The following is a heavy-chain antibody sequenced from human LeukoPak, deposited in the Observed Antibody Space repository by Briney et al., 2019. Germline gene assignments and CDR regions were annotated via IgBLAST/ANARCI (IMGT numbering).Heavy chain of an antibody. CDR1: GFTFSSYS. V-gene: IGHV3-48*01. J-gene: IGHJ4*02. Sequence: GGSLRLSCAASGFTFSSYSMNWVRQAPGKGLEWVSHITASGTAMFYADSVKGRFTISRDNAKNSLYLQMNSLRAEDTAVYYCARENGHFDYWGQGTLVTVSS. CDR2: ITASGTAM. CDR3: ARENGHFDY. D-gene: IGHD2-8*01.